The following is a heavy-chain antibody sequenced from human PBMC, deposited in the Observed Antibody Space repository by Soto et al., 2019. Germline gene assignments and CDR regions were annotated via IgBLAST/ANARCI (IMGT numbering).Heavy chain of an antibody. CDR2: ISYDGSNK. CDR3: AKDRTPLGKWGAVFDS. D-gene: IGHD1-26*01. Sequence: QVQLVESGGGVVQPGRSLRLSCAASGFTFSSYGMHWVRQAPGKGLEWVAVISYDGSNKYYADSVKGRFTISRDNSKNTLYLQMNSLRAEDTAVYYCAKDRTPLGKWGAVFDSWGQGTLVTVSS. CDR1: GFTFSSYG. V-gene: IGHV3-30*18. J-gene: IGHJ4*02.